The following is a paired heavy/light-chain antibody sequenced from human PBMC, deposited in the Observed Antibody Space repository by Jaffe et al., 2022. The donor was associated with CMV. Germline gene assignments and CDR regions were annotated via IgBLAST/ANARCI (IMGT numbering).Heavy chain of an antibody. V-gene: IGHV1-2*02. J-gene: IGHJ6*02. CDR3: AKSQGVGGVGDYFYGMDV. Sequence: QVLLVQSGAEVKKPGASVTVSCKASGYSFTNNFMHWVRQAPGQGLEWVGWIHPSNGVTLYAKKFRGRVTVTRDTSTNTAYMEMSSLTSDDTAIYYCAKSQGVGGVGDYFYGMDVWGQGTTVTVSS. CDR2: IHPSNGVT. D-gene: IGHD1-26*01. CDR1: GYSFTNNF.
Light chain of an antibody. V-gene: IGKV1-NL1*01. CDR2: TAS. Sequence: DIQMTQSPSSLSASIGDKIIITCRASQDISNSLVWYQQKPGKAPKLLVYTASRLESGVPARFSGGGSGTDYTLTITSLQPEDFATYYCQQSYTTPYTFGQGTKLEIK. CDR3: QQSYTTPYT. J-gene: IGKJ2*01. CDR1: QDISNS.